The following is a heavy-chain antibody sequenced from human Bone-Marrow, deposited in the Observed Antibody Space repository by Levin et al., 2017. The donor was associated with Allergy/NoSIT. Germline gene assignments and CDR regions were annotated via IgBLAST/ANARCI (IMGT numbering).Heavy chain of an antibody. D-gene: IGHD3-3*01. CDR3: TTDKYKDFWSGAYYYYYGMDG. V-gene: IGHV3-15*01. J-gene: IGHJ6*02. CDR2: IKSKTDGGTT. Sequence: GGSLRLSCAASGFTFSNAWMSWVRQAPGKGLEWVGRIKSKTDGGTTDYAAPVKGRFTISRDDSKNTLYLQMNSLKTEDTAVYYCTTDKYKDFWSGAYYYYYGMDGWGQGTTVTVSS. CDR1: GFTFSNAW.